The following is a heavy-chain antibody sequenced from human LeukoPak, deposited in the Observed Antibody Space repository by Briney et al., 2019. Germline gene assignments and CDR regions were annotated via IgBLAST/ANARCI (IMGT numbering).Heavy chain of an antibody. CDR3: ARAYSSGWYDY. J-gene: IGHJ4*02. CDR1: GFSISRYW. D-gene: IGHD6-19*01. V-gene: IGHV3-7*01. Sequence: GGSLRLSCEASGFSISRYWMSWVRQAPGEGLEWVAHIKQDGSEKYYVESVKGRFTISRDNAKNSLYLQMNSLRAEDTAVYYCARAYSSGWYDYWGQGTLVTVSS. CDR2: IKQDGSEK.